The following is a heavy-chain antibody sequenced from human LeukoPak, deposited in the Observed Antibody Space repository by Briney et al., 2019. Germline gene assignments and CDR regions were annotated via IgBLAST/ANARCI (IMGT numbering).Heavy chain of an antibody. V-gene: IGHV3-23*01. CDR3: AKASYYSQFNRYYFDY. CDR2: ISSSGDST. Sequence: PGGSLRLSCAASGFTFSSYAMSWVRQAPGKGLEWVSGISSSGDSTYYADSVKGRFTASRDNSKNTLYLQMNSLRAEDTAVYYCAKASYYSQFNRYYFDYWGQGTLVTVSS. CDR1: GFTFSSYA. J-gene: IGHJ4*02. D-gene: IGHD1-26*01.